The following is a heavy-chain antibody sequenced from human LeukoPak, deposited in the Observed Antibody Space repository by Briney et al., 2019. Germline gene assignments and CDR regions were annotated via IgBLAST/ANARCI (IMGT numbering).Heavy chain of an antibody. CDR2: ISSNGGST. V-gene: IGHV3-64D*06. Sequence: PGGSLRLSCSASGFTFSSYAMHWVRQALGKGLEYVSAISSNGGSTYYADSVKGRFTISRDNSKNTLYLQMSSLRAEDTAVYYCVKGILRYFDSDAFDIWGQGTMVTVSS. D-gene: IGHD3-9*01. CDR3: VKGILRYFDSDAFDI. CDR1: GFTFSSYA. J-gene: IGHJ3*02.